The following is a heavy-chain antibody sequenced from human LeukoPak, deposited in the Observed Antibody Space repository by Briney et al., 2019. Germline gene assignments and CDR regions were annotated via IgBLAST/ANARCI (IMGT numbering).Heavy chain of an antibody. Sequence: PGGSLRLSCAASGFTFSIYGMSWVRQAPGRGLEWVSALSGSGGSTYSADSAKGRFTISRDNSKNTLYLHMNSLRAEDTALYYCAKESPALGAFDIWGQGTMVTVSS. CDR1: GFTFSIYG. D-gene: IGHD2-15*01. CDR2: LSGSGGST. J-gene: IGHJ3*02. V-gene: IGHV3-23*01. CDR3: AKESPALGAFDI.